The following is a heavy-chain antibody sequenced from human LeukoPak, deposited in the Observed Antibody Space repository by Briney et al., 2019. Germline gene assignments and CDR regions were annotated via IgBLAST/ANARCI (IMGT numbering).Heavy chain of an antibody. Sequence: SETLSLTCTASGGSISSYYWSWIRQPPGKGLEWIGYIYYSGNTNYNPSLMSRVSISIDTSKNQFFLQLSSVTAADTAVYYGARDRDSSGLRDFDLWGRGTLVTVSA. V-gene: IGHV4-59*01. CDR2: IYYSGNT. CDR3: ARDRDSSGLRDFDL. CDR1: GGSISSYY. J-gene: IGHJ2*01. D-gene: IGHD3-22*01.